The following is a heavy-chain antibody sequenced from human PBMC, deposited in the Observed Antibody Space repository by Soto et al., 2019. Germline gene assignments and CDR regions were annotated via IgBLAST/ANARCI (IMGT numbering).Heavy chain of an antibody. J-gene: IGHJ3*02. CDR1: GFTFSSYG. Sequence: QVQLVESGGGVVQPGRSLRLSCAVSGFTFSSYGMHWVRQAPGKGLEWVAVISYDGSNKYYADSVKGRFTISRDNSKNTLHLQMNSLRAEDTAVYYCAKQVTTHSSGWHDACDIWGQGTMVSVSS. D-gene: IGHD6-19*01. CDR2: ISYDGSNK. CDR3: AKQVTTHSSGWHDACDI. V-gene: IGHV3-30*18.